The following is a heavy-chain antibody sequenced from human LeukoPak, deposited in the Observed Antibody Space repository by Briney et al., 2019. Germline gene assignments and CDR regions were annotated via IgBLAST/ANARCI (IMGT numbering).Heavy chain of an antibody. D-gene: IGHD2-2*01. CDR3: ARRQFPSWRYCSSTSCYGVASPHFDY. CDR1: GGSFSGYY. Sequence: SETLSLTCAVYGGSFSGYYWSWIRQPPGKGLEWIGEINHSGSTNYNPSLKSRVTISVDTSKNQFSLKLSSVTAADTAVYYCARRQFPSWRYCSSTSCYGVASPHFDYWGQGTLVTVSS. J-gene: IGHJ4*02. V-gene: IGHV4-34*01. CDR2: INHSGST.